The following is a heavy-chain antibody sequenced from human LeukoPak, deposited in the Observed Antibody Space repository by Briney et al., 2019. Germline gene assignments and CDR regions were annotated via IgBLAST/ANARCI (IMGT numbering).Heavy chain of an antibody. J-gene: IGHJ4*02. V-gene: IGHV4-61*02. D-gene: IGHD6-13*01. CDR1: GGSISSGSYY. Sequence: SETLSLTCTVSGGSISSGSYYWRWIRQPAGKGLEWIVRIYTSGSTNYNPSLKSRVTISVDTSKNQFSLKLSSVTAADTAVYYCARVRGAAYFGYWGQGTLVTVSS. CDR2: IYTSGST. CDR3: ARVRGAAYFGY.